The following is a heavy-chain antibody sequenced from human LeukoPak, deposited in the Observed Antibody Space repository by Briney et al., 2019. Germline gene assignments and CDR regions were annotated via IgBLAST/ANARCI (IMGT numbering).Heavy chain of an antibody. Sequence: ASVKVSCKASGYTFNTYGIIWVRQAPGQGLEWMRWISAYNGDTTYAQKLQGRVTLTTDASTSTAYMELRSLRSDDTAVYYCARESTGGSLEIDYWGQGTLVTVSS. J-gene: IGHJ4*02. CDR3: ARESTGGSLEIDY. CDR1: GYTFNTYG. CDR2: ISAYNGDT. V-gene: IGHV1-18*01. D-gene: IGHD2-8*02.